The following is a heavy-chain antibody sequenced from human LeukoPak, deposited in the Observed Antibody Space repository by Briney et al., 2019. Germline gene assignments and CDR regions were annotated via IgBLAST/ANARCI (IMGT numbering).Heavy chain of an antibody. Sequence: GGSLRLSCAASGFTFSSYWMHWVRQAPGKGLVWVSRINGDGSTTNYADSVKGRFTTSRDNARYSLYLQMNSLRVEDTAVYYCARARIAVAGALTAFDYWGQGTLVTVSS. CDR2: INGDGSTT. J-gene: IGHJ4*02. V-gene: IGHV3-74*01. CDR1: GFTFSSYW. D-gene: IGHD6-19*01. CDR3: ARARIAVAGALTAFDY.